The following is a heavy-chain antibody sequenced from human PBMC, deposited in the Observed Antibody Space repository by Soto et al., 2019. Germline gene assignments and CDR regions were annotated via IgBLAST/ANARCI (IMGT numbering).Heavy chain of an antibody. CDR3: ARHISNFRYYYYSTDV. Sequence: PGESLKISFKGSGYTFTDYLIGCVRQLPWKGLDSFVFIYSHHSDTTYIPYFQRNRTITGDKSTSTAYLQCNTLKASDTPMYYCARHISNFRYYYYSTDVWGQGTTVTVSS. CDR1: GYTFTDYL. D-gene: IGHD4-4*01. J-gene: IGHJ6*02. V-gene: IGHV5-51*01. CDR2: IYSHHSDT.